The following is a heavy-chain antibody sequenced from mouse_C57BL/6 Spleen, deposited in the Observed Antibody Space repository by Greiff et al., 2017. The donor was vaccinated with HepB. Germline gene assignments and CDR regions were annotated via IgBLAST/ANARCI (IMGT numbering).Heavy chain of an antibody. CDR1: GYAFSSSW. D-gene: IGHD2-5*01. CDR2: IYPGDGDT. CDR3: ARESQSYYSNYGSAMDY. V-gene: IGHV1-82*01. J-gene: IGHJ4*01. Sequence: QVQLQQSGPELVKPGASVKISCKASGYAFSSSWMNWVKQRPGKGLEWIGRIYPGDGDTNYNGKFKGKATLTADKSSSTAYMQLSSLTSEDSAVYFCARESQSYYSNYGSAMDYWGQGTSVTVSS.